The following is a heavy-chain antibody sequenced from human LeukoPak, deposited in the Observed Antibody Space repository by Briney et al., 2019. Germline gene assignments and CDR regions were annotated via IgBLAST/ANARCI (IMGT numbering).Heavy chain of an antibody. V-gene: IGHV4-34*01. CDR3: ARGGRLFYYYPMAV. Sequence: KPSETLSLTCTVSGGSISSYYWSWIRQPPGKGLEWIGEINHSGSTNYNPSLKSRVTISVGTSKNQFSLKLSSVTAADTAVYYCARGGRLFYYYPMAVGAKGTTVT. CDR2: INHSGST. J-gene: IGHJ6*03. D-gene: IGHD2-21*01. CDR1: GGSISSYY.